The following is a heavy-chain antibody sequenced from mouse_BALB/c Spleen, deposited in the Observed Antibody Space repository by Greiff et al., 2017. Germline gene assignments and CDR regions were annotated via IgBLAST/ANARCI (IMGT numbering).Heavy chain of an antibody. D-gene: IGHD1-1*01. J-gene: IGHJ3*01. CDR1: GFTFSDYY. V-gene: IGHV5-4*02. CDR2: ISDGGSYT. CDR3: ARDGYGSSYWFAY. Sequence: EVMLVESGGGLVKPGGSLKLSCAASGFTFSDYYMYWVRQTPEKRLEWVATISDGGSYTYYPDSVKGRFTISRDNAKNNLYLQMSSLKSEDTAMYYCARDGYGSSYWFAYWGQGTLVTVSA.